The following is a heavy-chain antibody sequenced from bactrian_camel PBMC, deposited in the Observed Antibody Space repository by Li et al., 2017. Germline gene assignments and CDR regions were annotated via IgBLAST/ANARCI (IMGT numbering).Heavy chain of an antibody. J-gene: IGHJ4*01. D-gene: IGHD3*01. V-gene: IGHV3S31*01. Sequence: QLVESGGDLVQPGGSLRLSCAGSGFTFRTYAMAWVRQAPGKGLEWVSGIYRVGSSTDYADSVKGRFTMSRDNAKSKLYLQMNSLKTEDTAVYYCAPDPRGSAYWGQGTQVTVS. CDR2: IYRVGSST. CDR1: GFTFRTYA. CDR3: APDPRGSAY.